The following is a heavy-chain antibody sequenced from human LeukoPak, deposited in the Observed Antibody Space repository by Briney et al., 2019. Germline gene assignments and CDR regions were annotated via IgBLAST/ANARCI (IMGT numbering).Heavy chain of an antibody. CDR1: GSTFTSDG. J-gene: IGHJ4*02. CDR2: ISAYNGNT. D-gene: IGHD4-17*01. V-gene: IGHV1-18*01. CDR3: ARVDYGDAYPPDY. Sequence: ASVKVSCKASGSTFTSDGISWVRQAPGQGLEWMGWISAYNGNTDYAQKLQGRVTMTTDTSTSTAYMELRSLRSDDTAVSYCARVDYGDAYPPDYWGQGTLVTVSS.